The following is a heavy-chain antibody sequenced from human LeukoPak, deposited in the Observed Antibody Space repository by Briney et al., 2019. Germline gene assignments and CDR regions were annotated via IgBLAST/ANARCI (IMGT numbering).Heavy chain of an antibody. CDR3: SISRGLNWLDP. V-gene: IGHV4-39*01. Sequence: SESRSLTCIVAGGSISSISYYWGWLRHPPGNGLEWIGSIYYSGSTDYNPSLKSRGTITVNTYKNQFTLKLSPGTAADTAVDYYSISRGLNWLDPDGQGNLVT. D-gene: IGHD2-21*01. CDR2: IYYSGST. J-gene: IGHJ5*02. CDR1: GGSISSISYY.